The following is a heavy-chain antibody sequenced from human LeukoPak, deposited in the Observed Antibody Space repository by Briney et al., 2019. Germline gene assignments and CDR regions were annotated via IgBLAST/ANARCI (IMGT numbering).Heavy chain of an antibody. V-gene: IGHV3-23*01. CDR3: AREGAITMVRGVLDY. Sequence: PGGSLRLSCAASGFTFSSYAMSWVRQAPGKGLEWVSAISGSGGSTYYADSVKGRFTISRDNAKNSLYLQMNSLRAEDTAVYYCAREGAITMVRGVLDYWGQGTLVTVSS. CDR2: ISGSGGST. D-gene: IGHD3-10*01. CDR1: GFTFSSYA. J-gene: IGHJ4*02.